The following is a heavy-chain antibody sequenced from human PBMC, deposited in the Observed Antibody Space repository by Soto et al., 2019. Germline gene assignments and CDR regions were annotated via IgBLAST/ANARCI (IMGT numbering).Heavy chain of an antibody. V-gene: IGHV2-5*02. CDR3: AHRPYCTNGGCYIGWFDP. J-gene: IGHJ5*02. Sequence: QITLKESGPTLVKPTQTLTLTCTFSGFSLSTSGVGVGWIRQPPGKALEWLALIYWDDDKRYSPSLKSRLTITKDTSKNQVVLTMTNMDPVDTATYYCAHRPYCTNGGCYIGWFDPWGQGTLVTVSS. CDR1: GFSLSTSGVG. D-gene: IGHD2-8*01. CDR2: IYWDDDK.